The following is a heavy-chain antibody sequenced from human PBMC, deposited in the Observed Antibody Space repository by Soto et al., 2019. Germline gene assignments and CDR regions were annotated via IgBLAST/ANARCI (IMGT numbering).Heavy chain of an antibody. J-gene: IGHJ4*01. CDR2: IIPIFGTA. CDR1: GGTFSSYA. CDR3: ARHVVESLSFGERVHHFDY. Sequence: SVKVSCKASGGTFSSYAISWVRQAPGQGLEWMGGIIPIFGTANYAQKFQGRVTITADESTSTAYMELSSVTAADTAVYYCARHVVESLSFGERVHHFDYWGHGTLVTVSS. V-gene: IGHV1-69*13. D-gene: IGHD3-10*01.